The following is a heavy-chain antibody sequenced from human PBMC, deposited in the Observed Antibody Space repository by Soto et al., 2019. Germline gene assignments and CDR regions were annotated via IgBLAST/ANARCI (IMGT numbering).Heavy chain of an antibody. CDR2: IYYSGST. V-gene: IGHV4-31*03. Sequence: SETLSLTCTVSGVSISSGGYYWSWIRQHPGKGLEWIGYIYYSGSTYYNPSLKSRVTISVDTSKNQFSLKLSSVTAADTAVYYCARRGGYGDYKIDYWGQGTLVTVSS. J-gene: IGHJ4*02. CDR3: ARRGGYGDYKIDY. CDR1: GVSISSGGYY. D-gene: IGHD4-17*01.